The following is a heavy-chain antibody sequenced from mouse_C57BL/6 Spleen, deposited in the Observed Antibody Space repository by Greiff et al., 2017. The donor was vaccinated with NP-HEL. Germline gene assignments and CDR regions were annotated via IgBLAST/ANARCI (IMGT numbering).Heavy chain of an antibody. CDR2: IYPGSGST. V-gene: IGHV1-55*01. CDR1: GYTFTSYW. Sequence: QVQLQQSGAELVKPGASVKMSCKASGYTFTSYWITWVKQRPGQGLEWIGDIYPGSGSTNFNEKFKSKATLTVDTSSSTAYMQLSSLTSEDSAVYYCARAGFYYYGSTNYYAMDYWGQGTSVTVSS. CDR3: ARAGFYYYGSTNYYAMDY. J-gene: IGHJ4*01. D-gene: IGHD1-1*01.